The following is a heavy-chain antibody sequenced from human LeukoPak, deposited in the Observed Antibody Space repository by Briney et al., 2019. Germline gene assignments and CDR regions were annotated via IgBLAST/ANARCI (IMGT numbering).Heavy chain of an antibody. V-gene: IGHV3-30*02. CDR1: GFTFSSYG. Sequence: QPGGSLRLSCAASGFTFSSYGMHWVRQAPGKGLEWVAFIRYDGSNKYYADSVKGRFTISRDNSKNTLYLQMNSLRAEDTAVYYCAKERDTAMVTIDYWGQGTLVTVSS. J-gene: IGHJ4*02. CDR2: IRYDGSNK. D-gene: IGHD5-18*01. CDR3: AKERDTAMVTIDY.